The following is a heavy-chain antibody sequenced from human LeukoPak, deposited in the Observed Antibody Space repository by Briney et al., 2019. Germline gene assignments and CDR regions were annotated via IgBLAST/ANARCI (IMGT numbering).Heavy chain of an antibody. Sequence: SETLSLTCTVSGGSISSGSYYWSWIRQPPGKRLEWIGYIYYSGSTNYNPSLKSRVTISVDTSKNQFSLKLSSVTAADTAVYYCARRGIAAAEGWFDPWGQGTLVTVSS. CDR1: GGSISSGSYY. CDR2: IYYSGST. D-gene: IGHD6-13*01. J-gene: IGHJ5*02. CDR3: ARRGIAAAEGWFDP. V-gene: IGHV4-61*01.